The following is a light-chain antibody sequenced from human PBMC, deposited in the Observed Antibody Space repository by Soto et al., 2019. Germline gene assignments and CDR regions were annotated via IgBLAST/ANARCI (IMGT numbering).Light chain of an antibody. CDR1: SSDVGGYNY. CDR3: SSYTSSSTLGV. V-gene: IGLV2-14*01. J-gene: IGLJ2*01. CDR2: EVS. Sequence: QSALTQPASVSGSPGQSITITCTGTSSDVGGYNYVSWYQQHPGKAPKLMIYEVSNRPSGVSNRFSGSKSGNTASLTISGLQREDEADYYCSSYTSSSTLGVFGGGTKLTVL.